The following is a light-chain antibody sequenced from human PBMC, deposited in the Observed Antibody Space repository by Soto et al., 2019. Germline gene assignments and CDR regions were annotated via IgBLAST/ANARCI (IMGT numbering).Light chain of an antibody. J-gene: IGKJ2*01. V-gene: IGKV1-39*01. CDR3: QQSYSPPYT. CDR1: QYIGDY. Sequence: DIQMTQSPSSLSASVGDRITITCRTSQYIGDYLNWYQQKPGRAPSLLIYSASNLQSGVPSRFSGSGSGTDFTLTIRSLQPEDFATYHCQQSYSPPYTFGQGTKLGIK. CDR2: SAS.